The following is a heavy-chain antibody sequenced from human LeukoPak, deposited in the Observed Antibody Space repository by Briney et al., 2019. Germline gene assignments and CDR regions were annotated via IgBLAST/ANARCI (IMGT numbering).Heavy chain of an antibody. CDR1: GYTFTSYG. Sequence: ASVKVSCKASGYTFTSYGISWVRQAPGQGLEWMGWISAYNGNTNYAQKLQGRVTMTTDTSTSTAYMELRSLRSDDTAVYYCARDRGGGSPDDAFDIWGQGTMVTVSS. CDR2: ISAYNGNT. CDR3: ARDRGGGSPDDAFDI. D-gene: IGHD2-15*01. J-gene: IGHJ3*02. V-gene: IGHV1-18*01.